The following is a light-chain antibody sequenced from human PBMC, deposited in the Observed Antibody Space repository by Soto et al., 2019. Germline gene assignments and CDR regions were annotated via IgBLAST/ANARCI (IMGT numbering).Light chain of an antibody. J-gene: IGKJ4*01. Sequence: DIVMTQSPDSLAVSLGERATINCKSSQSVLYSSNNKNYLAWYQQKPGQPPKLLIYWASTRESGVPDRFSGSGSGTDFTLTISSLQADDVAVYYCQQYYSTPLTFGGGTKVESK. CDR1: QSVLYSSNNKNY. CDR2: WAS. V-gene: IGKV4-1*01. CDR3: QQYYSTPLT.